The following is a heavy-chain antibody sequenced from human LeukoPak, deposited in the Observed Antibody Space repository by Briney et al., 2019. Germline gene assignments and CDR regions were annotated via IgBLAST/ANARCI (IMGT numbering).Heavy chain of an antibody. Sequence: GGSLRLSCAASGFTFSSYAMSWVRQAPGKGLEWVSAISGSGGSTYYADSVKGRFTISRDHSKNTLYLQMNSLRAEDTAIYYCAKDGTTTRYNWFDSWGQGSLVTVS. CDR1: GFTFSSYA. D-gene: IGHD1-7*01. V-gene: IGHV3-23*01. J-gene: IGHJ5*01. CDR2: ISGSGGST. CDR3: AKDGTTTRYNWFDS.